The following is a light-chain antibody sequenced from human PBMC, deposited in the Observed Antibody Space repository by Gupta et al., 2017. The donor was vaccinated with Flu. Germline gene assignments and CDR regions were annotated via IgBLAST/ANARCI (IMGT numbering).Light chain of an antibody. J-gene: IGKJ1*01. CDR2: AAS. CDR3: QQTDLAPWT. CDR1: QGIRNS. Sequence: DIQMTQSPSSLSASVGDRVTITCRASQGIRNSLNWYQQKGGKAPKLLTYAASSLQSGVPSRFSGSGSGTEFTLTISRLQPDDFATYYCQQTDLAPWTFGQGTKVEIK. V-gene: IGKV1-39*01.